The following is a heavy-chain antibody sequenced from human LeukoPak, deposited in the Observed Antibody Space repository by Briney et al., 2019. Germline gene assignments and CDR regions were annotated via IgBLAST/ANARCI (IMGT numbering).Heavy chain of an antibody. D-gene: IGHD5-18*01. CDR2: IRYDGSNK. J-gene: IGHJ6*03. Sequence: GGSLRLSCAASGFTFSSYGMHWVRQAPGKGLEWVAFIRYDGSNKYYADSVKGRFTISRDNSKNTLYLQMNSLRAEDTAVYYCASDTAQTDRYYYYMDVWGKGTTVTVSS. CDR3: ASDTAQTDRYYYYMDV. CDR1: GFTFSSYG. V-gene: IGHV3-30*02.